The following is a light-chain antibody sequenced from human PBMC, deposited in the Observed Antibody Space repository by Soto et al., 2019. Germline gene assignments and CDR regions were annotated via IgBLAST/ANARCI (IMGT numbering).Light chain of an antibody. V-gene: IGLV6-57*01. CDR2: EDN. CDR3: QSYDATNQV. J-gene: IGLJ3*02. CDR1: SGSIASNY. Sequence: NFMLTQPHSVSESPGKTVIISCTRSSGSIASNYVQWYQQRPGSSPTTVIYEDNQRPSGVPDRFSGSIDSSSNSASLTISGLDAEDEADYCCQSYDATNQVFGGGTQLTVL.